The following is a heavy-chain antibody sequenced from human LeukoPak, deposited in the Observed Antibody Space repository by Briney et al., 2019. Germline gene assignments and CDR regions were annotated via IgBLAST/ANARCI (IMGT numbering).Heavy chain of an antibody. D-gene: IGHD1-1*01. J-gene: IGHJ4*02. CDR1: GVTFSSYS. Sequence: GGSLRLSCEASGVTFSSYSMKWVRQAPGKGLEWGSCISSTSSYKYYADSVKGRFTISRDNAKNSLYLQLNSLRSEDTALYYCVRPRSPASNDGGYWGQGTLVTVSS. V-gene: IGHV3-21*01. CDR3: VRPRSPASNDGGY. CDR2: ISSTSSYK.